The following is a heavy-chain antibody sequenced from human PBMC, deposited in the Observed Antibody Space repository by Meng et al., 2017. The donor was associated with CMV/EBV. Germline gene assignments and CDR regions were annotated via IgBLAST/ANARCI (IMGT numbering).Heavy chain of an antibody. CDR1: GGSVSSGSYY. CDR2: AYYHGGT. CDR3: ARGHDFWSGYYLFDP. V-gene: IGHV4-61*01. D-gene: IGHD3-3*01. J-gene: IGHJ5*02. Sequence: GGSVSSGSYYWTWTRQPPGKGLEWIGYAYYHGGTNYSPSLKSRVTILIDASKNQFSLELTSVTAADTAVYYCARGHDFWSGYYLFDPWGQGTLVTVSS.